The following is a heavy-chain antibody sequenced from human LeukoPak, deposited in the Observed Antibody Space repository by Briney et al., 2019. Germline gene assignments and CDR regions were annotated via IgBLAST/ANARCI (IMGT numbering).Heavy chain of an antibody. CDR3: AKGQELDDGVFDS. Sequence: GGSLRLSCAASGFTFSNYAMNWVRQAPGKGLEWVSGISGSGSSTYYADSVKGRSTISRDNSKNTLYLQMNRLRVEDTAIYYCAKGQELDDGVFDSWGQGTLVTVSS. CDR1: GFTFSNYA. CDR2: ISGSGSST. V-gene: IGHV3-23*01. J-gene: IGHJ4*02. D-gene: IGHD1-1*01.